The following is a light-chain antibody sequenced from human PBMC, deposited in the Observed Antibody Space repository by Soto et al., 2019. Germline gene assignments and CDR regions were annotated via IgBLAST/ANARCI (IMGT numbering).Light chain of an antibody. V-gene: IGKV1-12*01. Sequence: DIQMTQSPSSVSASLGDRVTLTCRASQPISTWVAWYPKKPGKAPKLLIYAASSFHSGGPSRFRGSGSGTDFTLTISSLQPDDFATYFCQPGSTFPPLSFGGGTQVEIK. J-gene: IGKJ4*01. CDR1: QPISTW. CDR3: QPGSTFPPLS. CDR2: AAS.